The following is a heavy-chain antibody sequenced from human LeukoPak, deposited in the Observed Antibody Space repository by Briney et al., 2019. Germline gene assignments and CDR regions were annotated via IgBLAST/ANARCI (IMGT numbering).Heavy chain of an antibody. Sequence: GGSLRLSCAASGFTFSSYAMSWVRQAPGKGLEGVSAISGSGGSTYYADSVKGRFTISRDNSKNTLYLQMNSLRAEDTAVYYCARGMYYYDSSGPSGVDYWGQGTLVTVSS. J-gene: IGHJ4*02. CDR2: ISGSGGST. D-gene: IGHD3-22*01. CDR3: ARGMYYYDSSGPSGVDY. V-gene: IGHV3-23*01. CDR1: GFTFSSYA.